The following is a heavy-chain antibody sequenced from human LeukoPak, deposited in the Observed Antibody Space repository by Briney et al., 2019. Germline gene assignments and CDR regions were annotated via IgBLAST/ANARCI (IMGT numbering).Heavy chain of an antibody. CDR2: IYYSGST. Sequence: PSRTLSLTCTVSGGSISSGDYYWSWIRQPPGKGLEWIGYIYYSGSTYYNPSLKSRVTISVDTSKNQFSLKLSSVTAADTAVYYCARDLHCSGGSCYANWFDPWGQGTLVTVSS. J-gene: IGHJ5*02. CDR1: GGSISSGDYY. CDR3: ARDLHCSGGSCYANWFDP. V-gene: IGHV4-30-4*01. D-gene: IGHD2-15*01.